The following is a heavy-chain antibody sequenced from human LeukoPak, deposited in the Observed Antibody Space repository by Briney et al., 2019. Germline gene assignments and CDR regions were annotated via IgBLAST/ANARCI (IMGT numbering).Heavy chain of an antibody. CDR1: GFTFSSYE. D-gene: IGHD6-13*01. V-gene: IGHV3-48*03. Sequence: GGSLRLSCAASGFTFSSYEMNWVRQAPGKGLEWVSYISSSGSTIYYADSVKGRFTISRDNAKNSLYLQMNSLRAEDTAVYYCARAGSSWYRNYMDVWGKGTTVTVSS. CDR3: ARAGSSWYRNYMDV. J-gene: IGHJ6*03. CDR2: ISSSGSTI.